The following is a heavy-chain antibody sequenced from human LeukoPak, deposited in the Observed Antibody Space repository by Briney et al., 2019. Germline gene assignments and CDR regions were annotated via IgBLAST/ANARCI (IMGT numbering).Heavy chain of an antibody. CDR2: IKEDGSEK. J-gene: IGHJ4*02. V-gene: IGHV3-7*01. CDR1: GFTFSSYW. Sequence: GGSLRLSCTASGFTFSSYWMSWVRQTPGKGLEWVANIKEDGSEKNYVDSVKGRFTISRDNAKNSLFLQMNSLRVEDTAVYYCVLSRGRGWAAHWGQGTLVTVSS. D-gene: IGHD6-19*01. CDR3: VLSRGRGWAAH.